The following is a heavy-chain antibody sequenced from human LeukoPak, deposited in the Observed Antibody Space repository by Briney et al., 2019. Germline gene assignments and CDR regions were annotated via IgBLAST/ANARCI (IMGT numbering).Heavy chain of an antibody. CDR3: AKTSDRGSYYFDY. V-gene: IGHV3-23*01. J-gene: IGHJ4*02. CDR1: GLTFSNYG. D-gene: IGHD1-26*01. Sequence: GGSLRLSCAASGLTFSNYGMSWVRQAPGKWLEWVSTVGGSGGDTYYADSVKGRFTISRDNSKNTLYLQMNSLRAEDTALYYCAKTSDRGSYYFDYWGQGTLVTVSS. CDR2: VGGSGGDT.